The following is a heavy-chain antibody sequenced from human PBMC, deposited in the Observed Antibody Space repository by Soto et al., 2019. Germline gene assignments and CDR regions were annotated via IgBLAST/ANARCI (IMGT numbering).Heavy chain of an antibody. Sequence: QVQLVQSGAVVKKPGSSVTVSCKASGGMFSDYTISWVRQAPGQGLEWMGGIIPIFGGPHYAQKFQGRVTISADKPTSGVYLELRDLTSEDRAVYYCGKKGGGASIDFWRANWFDPWGQGTLVTVSS. V-gene: IGHV1-69*06. CDR2: IIPIFGGP. CDR3: GKKGGGASIDFWRANWFDP. D-gene: IGHD3-3*01. CDR1: GGMFSDYT. J-gene: IGHJ5*02.